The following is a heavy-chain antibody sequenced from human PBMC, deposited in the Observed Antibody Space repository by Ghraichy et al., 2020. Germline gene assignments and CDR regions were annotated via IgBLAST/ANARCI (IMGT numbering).Heavy chain of an antibody. Sequence: SETLSLTCSVSNSSLSTYYWSWIRQPPGKELEWIGYIYYSGTAYYMPSLESRVTISIDTSKNQFSLQITSVTAADTAVYYCARQAGSPSYFDYWGQGKLVPLSS. CDR1: NSSLSTYY. V-gene: IGHV4-59*01. CDR2: IYYSGTA. D-gene: IGHD1-26*01. CDR3: ARQAGSPSYFDY. J-gene: IGHJ4*02.